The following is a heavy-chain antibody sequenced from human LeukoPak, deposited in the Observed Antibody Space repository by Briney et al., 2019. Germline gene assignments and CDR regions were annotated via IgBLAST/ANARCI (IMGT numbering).Heavy chain of an antibody. V-gene: IGHV4-4*07. CDR1: GGSMNNDY. CDR2: IHSGGTT. Sequence: SETLSLTCTVSGGSMNNDYFTWIRQPAGKGLEWIGRIHSGGTTNYNPSLMSRVTLSVDTSKNQISLRLTSVTAADTAVYYCARGTNIVVVPAAYYMDVWGKGTTVTVSS. J-gene: IGHJ6*03. D-gene: IGHD2-2*01. CDR3: ARGTNIVVVPAAYYMDV.